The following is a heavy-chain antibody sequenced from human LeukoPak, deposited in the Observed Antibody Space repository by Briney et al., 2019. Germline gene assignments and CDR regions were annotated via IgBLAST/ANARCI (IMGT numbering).Heavy chain of an antibody. D-gene: IGHD3-9*01. CDR3: AREGDYDILTGYYQDWFDP. J-gene: IGHJ5*02. CDR2: IYYNGNT. V-gene: IGHV4-59*12. Sequence: PSETLSLTCTVSGGSISTFYWSWIRQPPGKGLEWIGYIYYNGNTKYNPSLKSRVTISVDTSKNQFSLKLSSVTAADTAVYYCAREGDYDILTGYYQDWFDPWGQGTLVTVSS. CDR1: GGSISTFY.